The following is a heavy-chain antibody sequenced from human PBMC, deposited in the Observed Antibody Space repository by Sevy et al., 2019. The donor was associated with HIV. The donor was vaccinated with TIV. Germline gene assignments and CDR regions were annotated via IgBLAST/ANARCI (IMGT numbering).Heavy chain of an antibody. CDR3: ARLRNYYGSGSLNAFDI. V-gene: IGHV3-23*01. D-gene: IGHD3-10*01. J-gene: IGHJ3*02. Sequence: GGSLRLSCAASGFTFSSYAMSWVRQAPGKGLEWVSGISGSSGSTYYADSVKGQFTISRDNSKNTLYQQMNSLRAEDTAVYYCARLRNYYGSGSLNAFDIWGQGTMVTVSS. CDR2: ISGSSGST. CDR1: GFTFSSYA.